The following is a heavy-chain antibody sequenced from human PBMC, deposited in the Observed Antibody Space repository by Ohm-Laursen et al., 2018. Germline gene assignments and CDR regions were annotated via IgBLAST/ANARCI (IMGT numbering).Heavy chain of an antibody. CDR2: ISSSSSYI. D-gene: IGHD6-13*01. V-gene: IGHV3-21*01. Sequence: SLRLSCAASGFTFSTYSMNWVRQAPGKGLEWVSSISSSSSYIYYADSVKGRFTISRDNAKNSLFLQMNSLRAEDTAVYFCARDSAGTVDYWGQGTLVTVSS. J-gene: IGHJ4*02. CDR3: ARDSAGTVDY. CDR1: GFTFSTYS.